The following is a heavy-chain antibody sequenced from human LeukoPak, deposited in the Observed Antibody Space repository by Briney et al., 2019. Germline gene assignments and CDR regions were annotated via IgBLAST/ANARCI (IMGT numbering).Heavy chain of an antibody. CDR1: GGSFSGYY. CDR2: INHSGST. D-gene: IGHD2-21*01. J-gene: IGHJ3*02. Sequence: SETLSLTCAVCGGSFSGYYWSWIRQPPGKGLEWIGEINHSGSTNYNPSLKSRVTISVDTSKNQFSLKLSSVTAADTAVYYCARVKGRVVVVNRAFDIWGQGTMVTVSS. V-gene: IGHV4-34*01. CDR3: ARVKGRVVVVNRAFDI.